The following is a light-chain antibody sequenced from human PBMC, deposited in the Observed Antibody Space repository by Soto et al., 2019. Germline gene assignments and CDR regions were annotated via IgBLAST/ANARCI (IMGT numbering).Light chain of an antibody. CDR3: QQYDDLPYT. CDR1: EDINNY. CDR2: DAS. Sequence: DIQMTQSPSSLSASLGDRVTIACQASEDINNYLSWFQQKPGKAPKLLIYDASKLEAGVPSRFSGSASGADFTFTISSLEAEDIATYFCQQYDDLPYTFGHGTKLEIK. J-gene: IGKJ2*01. V-gene: IGKV1-33*01.